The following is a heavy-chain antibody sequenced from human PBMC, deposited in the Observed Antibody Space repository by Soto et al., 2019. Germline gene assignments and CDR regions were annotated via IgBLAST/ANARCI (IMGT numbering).Heavy chain of an antibody. J-gene: IGHJ6*02. D-gene: IGHD3-3*01. CDR2: FDPEDGET. Sequence: ASVKVSCKVSGYTLTELSMHWVRQAPGKGLEWMGGFDPEDGETIYAQKFQGRVTMTEDTSTDTAYMELSSLRSEDTAVYYCATDPGVTIFGVVIHLYGMDVWGQGTTVTVSS. V-gene: IGHV1-24*01. CDR1: GYTLTELS. CDR3: ATDPGVTIFGVVIHLYGMDV.